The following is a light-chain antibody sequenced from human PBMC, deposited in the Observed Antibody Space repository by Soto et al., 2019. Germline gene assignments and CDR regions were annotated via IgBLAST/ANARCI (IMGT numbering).Light chain of an antibody. J-gene: IGKJ5*01. V-gene: IGKV3-20*01. CDR1: QSISGNY. CDR2: GAS. Sequence: EIVLTQSPGTLSLSPGERATLSCRASQSISGNYLHWYQQKPGQAPRLLISGASNRATGIPDRFSGSGSGTDFTLTISRLEPDDFALYFCQQYGGSPITFGLGTRLEIK. CDR3: QQYGGSPIT.